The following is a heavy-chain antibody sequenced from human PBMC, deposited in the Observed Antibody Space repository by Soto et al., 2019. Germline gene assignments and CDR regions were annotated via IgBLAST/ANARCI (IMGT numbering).Heavy chain of an antibody. CDR3: ARVAFGASDYYYYYGMDV. CDR1: GFTFSSYS. J-gene: IGHJ6*02. CDR2: ISSSSSYI. D-gene: IGHD3-10*01. V-gene: IGHV3-21*01. Sequence: GGSLRLSCAASGFTFSSYSMNWVRQAPGKGLEWVSSISSSSSYIYYADSVKGRFTISIDNAKNSLYLQMNSLRAEDTAVYYCARVAFGASDYYYYYGMDVWGQGTTVTVSS.